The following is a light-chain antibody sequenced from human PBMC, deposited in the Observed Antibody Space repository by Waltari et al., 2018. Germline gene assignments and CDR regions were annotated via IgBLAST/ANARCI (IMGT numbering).Light chain of an antibody. Sequence: DIQMTQSPSTLSASVGDRVTITCRASQSISSWLAWYQQKPGKAPKLLIYKASSLESGVPSRVSGSGSGTEFTLTIRRLQPDDFATYYCQQYNSYSTFGQGTKVEIK. V-gene: IGKV1-5*03. CDR3: QQYNSYST. CDR2: KAS. J-gene: IGKJ1*01. CDR1: QSISSW.